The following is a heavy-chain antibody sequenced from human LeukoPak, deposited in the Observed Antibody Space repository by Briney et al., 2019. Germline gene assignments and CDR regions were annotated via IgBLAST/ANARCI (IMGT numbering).Heavy chain of an antibody. CDR2: IKQDGSEK. CDR1: GFTFSSYW. V-gene: IGHV3-7*01. J-gene: IGHJ4*02. CDR3: ASGTHYDFWSGYFYS. D-gene: IGHD3-3*01. Sequence: PGGSLRLSCAASGFTFSSYWMSWVRQAPGKGLEWVANIKQDGSEKYYVDSVKGRFTISRDKAKNSLYLQMNSLRAEDTAVYYCASGTHYDFWSGYFYSWGQGTLVTVSS.